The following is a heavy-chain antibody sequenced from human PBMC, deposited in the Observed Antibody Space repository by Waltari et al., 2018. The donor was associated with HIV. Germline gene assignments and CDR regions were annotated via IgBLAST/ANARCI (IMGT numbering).Heavy chain of an antibody. Sequence: QVQLPQSGPRLVKPSQTLPLTCAISGDGAPTNSATWNWIRQSPSRGLEWLGMTYYRSKWYNDYAESVKSRITINPDTSKNQFSLQLNSVIPEDTAVFYCARERYKLLDYWGQGTLVTVSS. CDR1: GDGAPTNSAT. CDR2: TYYRSKWYN. V-gene: IGHV6-1*01. D-gene: IGHD1-20*01. CDR3: ARERYKLLDY. J-gene: IGHJ4*02.